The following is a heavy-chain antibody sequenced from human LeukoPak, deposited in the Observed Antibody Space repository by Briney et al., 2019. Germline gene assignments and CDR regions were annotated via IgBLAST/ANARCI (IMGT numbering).Heavy chain of an antibody. D-gene: IGHD3-10*01. V-gene: IGHV4-61*02. J-gene: IGHJ3*02. CDR3: ARVPPTMVRGVIIGYSLDAFDI. CDR2: IYTSGST. Sequence: ATQTLSLTCTVSGGSISSGSYYWTWIRQPAGKGLEWIGRIYTSGSTNYNPSLKSRVTISVDTSKNQFSLKLTSVTAADAAVYYCARVPPTMVRGVIIGYSLDAFDIWGQGTLVTVSS. CDR1: GGSISSGSYY.